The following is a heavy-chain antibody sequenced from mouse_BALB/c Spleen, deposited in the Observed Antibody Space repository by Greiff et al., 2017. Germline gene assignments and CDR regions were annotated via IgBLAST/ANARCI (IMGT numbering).Heavy chain of an antibody. CDR2: ISYSGST. CDR1: GYSITSDYA. V-gene: IGHV3-2*02. J-gene: IGHJ3*01. Sequence: EVKLQESGPGLVKPSQSLSLTCTVTGYSITSDYAWNWIRQFPGNKLEWMGYISYSGSTSYNPSLKSRITITRDTSKNQFFLQLNSVTTEDTATYYCARSDDYYGSSPFAYWGQGTLVTVSA. CDR3: ARSDDYYGSSPFAY. D-gene: IGHD1-1*01.